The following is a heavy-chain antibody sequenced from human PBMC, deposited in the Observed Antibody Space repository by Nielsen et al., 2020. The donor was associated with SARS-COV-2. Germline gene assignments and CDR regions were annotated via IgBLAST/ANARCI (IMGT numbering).Heavy chain of an antibody. D-gene: IGHD6-19*01. V-gene: IGHV1-8*01. Sequence: ASVKVSCKASGYTFTSYDINWVRQATGQGLEWMGWMNPNSGNTGYAQKFQGRVTMTRNTSISTAYMELSSLRSEDTAVYYCARVRGGWLQMANWGQGTLVTVSS. CDR3: ARVRGGWLQMAN. J-gene: IGHJ4*02. CDR2: MNPNSGNT. CDR1: GYTFTSYD.